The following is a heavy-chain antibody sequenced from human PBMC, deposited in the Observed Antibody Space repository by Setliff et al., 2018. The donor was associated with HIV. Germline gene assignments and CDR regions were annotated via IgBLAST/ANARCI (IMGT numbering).Heavy chain of an antibody. CDR1: GFTFSSYV. Sequence: GGSLRLSCSASGFTFSSYVMHWVRQAPGKGLEYVSAISSNGGSTYYADSVKGRFTISRDNSKNTLYLQMSSLRVEDTAVYYCVKAVIVVIPAAIFDYWGQGTLGTSPQ. CDR3: VKAVIVVIPAAIFDY. CDR2: ISSNGGST. D-gene: IGHD2-2*01. J-gene: IGHJ4*02. V-gene: IGHV3-64D*09.